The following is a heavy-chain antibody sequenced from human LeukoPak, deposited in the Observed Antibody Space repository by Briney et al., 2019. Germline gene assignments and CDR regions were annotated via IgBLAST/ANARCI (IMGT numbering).Heavy chain of an antibody. Sequence: SETLSLTCTVSGGSVSSGSYYWSWIRQPPGKGLEWIGYIYYSGSTNYNPSLKSRVTISVDTSKNQFSLKLSSVTAADTAVYYCATVETYDSSGFDYWGQGTLVTVSS. CDR1: GGSVSSGSYY. D-gene: IGHD3-22*01. CDR2: IYYSGST. V-gene: IGHV4-61*01. J-gene: IGHJ4*02. CDR3: ATVETYDSSGFDY.